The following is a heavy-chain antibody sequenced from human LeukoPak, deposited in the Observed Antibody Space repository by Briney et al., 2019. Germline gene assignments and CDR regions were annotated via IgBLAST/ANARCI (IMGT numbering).Heavy chain of an antibody. CDR3: ARAPSSGTYYYFAY. Sequence: ASVKVSCKASGYTFTSYGISWVRRAPGQGLEWMGWISTYNGNTNYAQNLQARVTMTTDTSTSTAYMELRSLRSDDTAVYYCARAPSSGTYYYFAYWGQGTLVTVSS. CDR2: ISTYNGNT. CDR1: GYTFTSYG. D-gene: IGHD3-22*01. J-gene: IGHJ4*02. V-gene: IGHV1-18*01.